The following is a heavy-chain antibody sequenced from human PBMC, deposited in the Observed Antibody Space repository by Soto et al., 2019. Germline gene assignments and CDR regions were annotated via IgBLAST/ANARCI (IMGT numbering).Heavy chain of an antibody. V-gene: IGHV1-2*02. CDR2: INPNSGDT. CDR1: GYTFTGYY. Sequence: QVQLVQSGTEVKRPGDSVKVSCKASGYTFTGYYVHWVRQAPGQGLEWMGWINPNSGDTYLAQRFQGRVTMNRDTSIGTAYMEVRGLTADDTAEYYCAKGGAIVAAGTRVYLYNAMDVWGQGPTVTVSS. D-gene: IGHD1-26*01. J-gene: IGHJ6*02. CDR3: AKGGAIVAAGTRVYLYNAMDV.